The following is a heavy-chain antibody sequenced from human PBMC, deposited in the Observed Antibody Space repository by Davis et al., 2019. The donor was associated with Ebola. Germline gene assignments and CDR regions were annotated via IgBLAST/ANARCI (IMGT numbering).Heavy chain of an antibody. CDR2: ISGSGGST. V-gene: IGHV3-23*01. Sequence: PGGSLRLSCAASGFTFSSYAMSWVRQAPGKGLEWVSAISGSGGSTYYADSVKGRFPISRDNSKNTLYLQMNSLRAEDTAVYYCAQGTTYYYYYYMDVWGKGTTVTVSS. CDR3: AQGTTYYYYYYMDV. D-gene: IGHD2/OR15-2a*01. CDR1: GFTFSSYA. J-gene: IGHJ6*03.